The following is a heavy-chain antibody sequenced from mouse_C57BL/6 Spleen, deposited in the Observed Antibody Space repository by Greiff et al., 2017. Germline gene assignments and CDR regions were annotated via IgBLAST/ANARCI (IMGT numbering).Heavy chain of an antibody. CDR3: ASLTGYYAMDY. V-gene: IGHV1-26*01. D-gene: IGHD4-1*01. CDR1: GYTFTDYY. CDR2: INPNNGGT. Sequence: EVKLQQSGPELVKPGASVKISCKASGYTFTDYYMNWVKQSHGKSLEWIGDINPNNGGTSYNQKFKGKATLTVDKSSSTAYMELRSLTSEDSAVYYCASLTGYYAMDYWGQGTSVTVSS. J-gene: IGHJ4*01.